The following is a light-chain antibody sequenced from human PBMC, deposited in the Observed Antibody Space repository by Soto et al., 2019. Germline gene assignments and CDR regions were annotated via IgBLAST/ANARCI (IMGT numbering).Light chain of an antibody. CDR2: GAS. V-gene: IGKV3-15*01. CDR1: QSVYNS. J-gene: IGKJ1*01. CDR3: QQYNNWPP. Sequence: ETELTQSPATLSVSPGERATLSCRARQSVYNSLAWYQERPGQAPRLLIYGASTRATGIPARFSGSGSGTEFTLTISSLQSKDSAIYYCQQYNNWPPFGQGTKV.